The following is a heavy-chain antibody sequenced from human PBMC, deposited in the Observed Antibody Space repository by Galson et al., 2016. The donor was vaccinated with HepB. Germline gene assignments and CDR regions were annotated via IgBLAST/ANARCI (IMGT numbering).Heavy chain of an antibody. CDR3: ARHPAGYYDN. J-gene: IGHJ4*02. CDR1: GGSITSYDYY. Sequence: SETLSLTCTVSGGSITSYDYYWAWIRQPPGKGKEWVASIYYSGSTYYNPSLNSRVTISRDTSNNRFSLDLTSVTAADTAVYYCARHPAGYYDNWGQGILVTVSS. V-gene: IGHV4-39*01. CDR2: IYYSGST. D-gene: IGHD2-15*01.